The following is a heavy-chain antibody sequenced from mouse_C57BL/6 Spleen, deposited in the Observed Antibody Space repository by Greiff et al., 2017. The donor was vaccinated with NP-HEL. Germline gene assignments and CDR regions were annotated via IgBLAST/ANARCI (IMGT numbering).Heavy chain of an antibody. Sequence: QVQLQQSGAELVRPGSSVKLSCKASGYTFTSYWMDWVKQRPGQGLEWIGNIYPSDSETHYNQKFKDKATLTVDKSSSTAYMQLSSLTSEDSAVYYCARRRETGTWFAYWGQGTLVTVSA. CDR2: IYPSDSET. CDR1: GYTFTSYW. V-gene: IGHV1-61*01. CDR3: ARRRETGTWFAY. J-gene: IGHJ3*01. D-gene: IGHD4-1*01.